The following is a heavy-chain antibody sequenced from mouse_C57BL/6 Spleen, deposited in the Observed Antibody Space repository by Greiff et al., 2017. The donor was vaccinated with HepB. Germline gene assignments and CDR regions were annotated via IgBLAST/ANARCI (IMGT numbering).Heavy chain of an antibody. CDR2: ISSGSSTI. V-gene: IGHV5-17*01. CDR3: ARLGYNWAYFDY. Sequence: VQLKESGGGLVKPGGSLKLSCAASGFTFSDYGMHWVRQAPEKGLEWVAYISSGSSTIYYADTVKGRFTISRDNAKNTLFLQMTSLRSEDTAMYYCARLGYNWAYFDYWGQGTTLTVSS. D-gene: IGHD1-3*01. J-gene: IGHJ2*01. CDR1: GFTFSDYG.